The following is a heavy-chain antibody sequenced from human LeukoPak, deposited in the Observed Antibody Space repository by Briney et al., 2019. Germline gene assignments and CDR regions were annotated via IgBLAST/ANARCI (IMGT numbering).Heavy chain of an antibody. CDR3: ARVLSYCSSTSCYEFKNYYYYGMDV. J-gene: IGHJ6*02. CDR2: MNPNSGNT. D-gene: IGHD2-2*01. Sequence: ASVKVSCKASGYTFTSYDTNWVRQATGQGLERMGWMNPNSGNTGYAQKFQGRVTMTRNTSISTAYMELSSLRSEDTAVYYCARVLSYCSSTSCYEFKNYYYYGMDVWGQGTTVTVSS. V-gene: IGHV1-8*01. CDR1: GYTFTSYD.